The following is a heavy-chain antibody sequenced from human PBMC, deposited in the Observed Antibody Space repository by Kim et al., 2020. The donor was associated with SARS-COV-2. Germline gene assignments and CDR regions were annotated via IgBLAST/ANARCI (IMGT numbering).Heavy chain of an antibody. CDR1: GYSFTSYW. V-gene: IGHV5-51*01. J-gene: IGHJ4*02. Sequence: GESLKISCKGSGYSFTSYWIGWVRQMPGKGLEWMGIIYPGDSDTRYSPSFQGQVTISADKSISTAYLQWSSLKASDTAMYYCARHLAGRYQLLPFDYWGQGTLVTVSS. CDR3: ARHLAGRYQLLPFDY. D-gene: IGHD2-2*01. CDR2: IYPGDSDT.